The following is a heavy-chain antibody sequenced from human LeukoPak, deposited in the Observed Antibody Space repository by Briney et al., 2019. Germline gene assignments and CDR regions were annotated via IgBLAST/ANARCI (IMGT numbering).Heavy chain of an antibody. D-gene: IGHD1-1*01. V-gene: IGHV3-23*01. CDR3: AKGQELDDGVFDS. Sequence: PGGSLRLSCTASGFTSSSLAMTWVSQAPGKGLEWVSTIRSNGDTTYNADSVKGRFTISRDNSKNTLYLELNSLRVEDTATFYCAKGQELDDGVFDSWGQGTMVTVSS. CDR1: GFTSSSLA. J-gene: IGHJ4*02. CDR2: IRSNGDTT.